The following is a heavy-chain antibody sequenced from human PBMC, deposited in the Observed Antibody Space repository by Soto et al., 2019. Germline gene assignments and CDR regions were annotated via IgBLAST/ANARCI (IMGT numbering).Heavy chain of an antibody. D-gene: IGHD4-4*01. CDR2: IYWNDDT. Sequence: SGPTLVNPTQTLTLTCTFSGFSLTAAGAGVGWIRQPPGKALEWLALIYWNDDTRYSPSLKTRLTTTKDTSKNQVVLRMTNMDPVDTATYFCAHRGSGNYPRDKWFDPWGQGILVTVSS. CDR3: AHRGSGNYPRDKWFDP. J-gene: IGHJ5*02. CDR1: GFSLTAAGAG. V-gene: IGHV2-5*01.